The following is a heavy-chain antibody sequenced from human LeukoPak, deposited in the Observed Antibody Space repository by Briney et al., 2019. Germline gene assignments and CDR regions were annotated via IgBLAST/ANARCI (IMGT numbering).Heavy chain of an antibody. J-gene: IGHJ6*03. CDR1: GFTFSSYG. D-gene: IGHD3-9*01. V-gene: IGHV3-23*01. Sequence: PGGSLRLSCAASGFTFSSYGMSWVRQAPGKGLEWVSAISGSGGSTYYADSVKGRFTISRDNSKNTLYLQMNSLRAEDTAVYYCAKTGSRGGTFRPSYYYYMDVWGEGTTVTISS. CDR3: AKTGSRGGTFRPSYYYYMDV. CDR2: ISGSGGST.